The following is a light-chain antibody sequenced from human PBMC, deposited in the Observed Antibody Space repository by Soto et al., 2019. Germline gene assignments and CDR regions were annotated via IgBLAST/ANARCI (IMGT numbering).Light chain of an antibody. J-gene: IGLJ2*01. CDR3: QSYDNSLTVVV. CDR1: RSNIGSNS. V-gene: IGLV1-44*01. Sequence: QSALTQPPSASGTPGQRVVISCSGSRSNIGSNSVNWYQQLPGTAPKLLIYINNQRPSGVPDRFSGSKSGTSVSLAISGLQSEDEADYYCQSYDNSLTVVVFGGGTKLTVL. CDR2: INN.